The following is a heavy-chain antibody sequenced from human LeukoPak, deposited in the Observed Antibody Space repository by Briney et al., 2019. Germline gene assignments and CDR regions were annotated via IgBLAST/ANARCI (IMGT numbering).Heavy chain of an antibody. V-gene: IGHV3-74*01. J-gene: IGHJ6*02. CDR2: INIDGNSK. CDR1: GFTFSNHW. Sequence: GGSLRLSCAASGFTFSNHWMHWVRQAPGKGLVSVSRINIDGNSKTYANSVKGRFTISRDNAKNTLYMQMNSLGVEDTAVYYCVRGSSDWNGMDVWGQGTTVTVSS. D-gene: IGHD6-19*01. CDR3: VRGSSDWNGMDV.